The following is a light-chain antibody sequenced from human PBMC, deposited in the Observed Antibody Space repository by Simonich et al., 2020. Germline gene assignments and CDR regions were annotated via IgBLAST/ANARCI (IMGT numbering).Light chain of an antibody. J-gene: IGKJ1*01. CDR3: QQYNSYSWT. CDR2: KAH. V-gene: IGKV1-5*03. Sequence: DIQMTQSPSTLSASVGDRVTITCRASQSISSWLAWYQQKPGKAPKLLIYKAHSLEGWGPSRFSGSGSGTEFTLTISSLQPDDFATYYCQQYNSYSWTFGQGTKVEIK. CDR1: QSISSW.